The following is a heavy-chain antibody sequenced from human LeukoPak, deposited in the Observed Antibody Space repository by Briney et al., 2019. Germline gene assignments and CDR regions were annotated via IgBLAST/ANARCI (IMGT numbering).Heavy chain of an antibody. D-gene: IGHD2-2*01. J-gene: IGHJ4*02. Sequence: PGGSLRLSCAASGFTFDDYAMHWVRQAPGKGLEWVSGISWNSGSIGYADSVKGRFTISRDNAKNSLYLQMNSLRAEDMALYYCAKGAYGCSSTSCWLFDYWGQGTLVTVSS. CDR1: GFTFDDYA. CDR3: AKGAYGCSSTSCWLFDY. CDR2: ISWNSGSI. V-gene: IGHV3-9*03.